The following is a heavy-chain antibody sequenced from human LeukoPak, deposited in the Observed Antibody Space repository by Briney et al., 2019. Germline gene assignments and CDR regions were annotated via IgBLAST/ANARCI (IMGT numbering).Heavy chain of an antibody. Sequence: PGGSLRLSCAASGFTFSTYNMNWVRQAPGKGLEWVASISSGSSYIYYADSVKGRFTISRDNAKNSLYLQMNSLRAEDTAIYYCARDSNNYYFGYFDYWGQGTLVTVSS. D-gene: IGHD3-22*01. CDR1: GFTFSTYN. CDR3: ARDSNNYYFGYFDY. V-gene: IGHV3-21*01. CDR2: ISSGSSYI. J-gene: IGHJ4*02.